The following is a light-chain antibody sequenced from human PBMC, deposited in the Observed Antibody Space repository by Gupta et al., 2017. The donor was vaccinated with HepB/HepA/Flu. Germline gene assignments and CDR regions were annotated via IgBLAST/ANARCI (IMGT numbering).Light chain of an antibody. CDR2: SNN. Sequence: QSVLTQPPSASGTPGQRVTLSCSGRSSNIGSNTVNWYQQPPGTAPKLLIYSNNQRPSGVPDRFSGSKSGTSASLAISGLQSEDEADYYCAAWDDSLNGPRWVFGGGTKLTVL. CDR1: SSNIGSNT. CDR3: AAWDDSLNGPRWV. V-gene: IGLV1-44*01. J-gene: IGLJ3*02.